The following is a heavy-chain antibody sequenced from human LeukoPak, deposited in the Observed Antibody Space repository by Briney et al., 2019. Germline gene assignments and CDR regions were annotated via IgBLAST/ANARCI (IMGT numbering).Heavy chain of an antibody. CDR1: GGSISSSSFL. J-gene: IGHJ4*02. V-gene: IGHV4-39*01. CDR2: VSYSGTT. Sequence: SETLSLTCTVSGGSISSSSFLWAWIRQPPGKGLEWIGTVSYSGTTYYSPSLKSRVTISVDTSKNQFSLRLTSVTAADTALYYCAKLTCSSTFCPLDYWGQGTLVTVSS. D-gene: IGHD2-2*01. CDR3: AKLTCSSTFCPLDY.